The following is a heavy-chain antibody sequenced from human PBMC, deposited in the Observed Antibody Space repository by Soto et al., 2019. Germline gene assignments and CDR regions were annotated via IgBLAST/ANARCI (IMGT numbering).Heavy chain of an antibody. CDR3: ERPHTTMQAFDI. Sequence: GGSLRLSCAASGFTFSSYSMNWVRQAPGKGLEWVSSISSSSSYIYYADSVKGRFTISRDNAKNSLYLQMNSLRAEDTAVYYCERPHTTMQAFDIWGQGTMXTVSS. D-gene: IGHD3-10*01. V-gene: IGHV3-21*01. CDR2: ISSSSSYI. CDR1: GFTFSSYS. J-gene: IGHJ3*02.